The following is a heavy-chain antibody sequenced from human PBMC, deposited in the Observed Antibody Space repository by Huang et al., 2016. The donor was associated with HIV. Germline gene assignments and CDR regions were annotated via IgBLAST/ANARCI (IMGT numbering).Heavy chain of an antibody. D-gene: IGHD4-17*01. CDR2: INSGGTSA. J-gene: IGHJ3*02. Sequence: EVQLVESGGGLVQPGGSLRLSCAASGFNFSNYAMYWVRQASGRGLEYVSAINSGGTSANYGDSVRGRFIISRDNSKNTLYLQMGSLRGDDMAVYYCARTTVTTYSDAFDIWGQGTMVTVSS. V-gene: IGHV3-64*07. CDR1: GFNFSNYA. CDR3: ARTTVTTYSDAFDI.